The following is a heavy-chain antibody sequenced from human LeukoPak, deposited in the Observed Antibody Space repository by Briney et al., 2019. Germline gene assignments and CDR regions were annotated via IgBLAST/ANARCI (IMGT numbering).Heavy chain of an antibody. Sequence: SETLSLTCTVSGGSISSGSYYWSWIRQPAGKGLEWIGRVYTRGTTSYNPSLKSRVTISVDTSKNQFSLNLTSVTAADTAVYYCARASVLLSADYWGQGTLVTVSS. CDR1: GGSISSGSYY. CDR2: VYTRGTT. V-gene: IGHV4-61*02. D-gene: IGHD3-16*01. CDR3: ARASVLLSADY. J-gene: IGHJ4*02.